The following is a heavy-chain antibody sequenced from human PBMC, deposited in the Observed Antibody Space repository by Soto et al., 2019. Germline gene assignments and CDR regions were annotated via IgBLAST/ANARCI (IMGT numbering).Heavy chain of an antibody. CDR2: ITNSGDST. J-gene: IGHJ4*02. V-gene: IGHV3-23*01. CDR1: GFTFSNYA. Sequence: EVQLLESGGGLVQPGGSLRLSCAASGFTFSNYAMNWVRQAPGKGLEWVSTITNSGDSTYYADSVKGQFTISRDNSKNTLYLQMNSLRAEDTDVYYCAKAGDYYGSGSYYLSDYWGQGTLVTVSS. CDR3: AKAGDYYGSGSYYLSDY. D-gene: IGHD3-10*01.